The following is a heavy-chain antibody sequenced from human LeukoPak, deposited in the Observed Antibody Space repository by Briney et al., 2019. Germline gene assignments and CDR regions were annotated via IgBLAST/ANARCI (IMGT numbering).Heavy chain of an antibody. CDR2: IYHSGST. CDR3: ARQGEAYDSRDWYFDL. J-gene: IGHJ2*01. D-gene: IGHD3-22*01. CDR1: DYSISSGYY. Sequence: PSETLSLTCAVSDYSISSGYYWGWIRQPPGKGLEWIGSIYHSGSTYYNPSLKSRVTISVDTSKNQFSLKLSSVTAADTAVYYCARQGEAYDSRDWYFDLWGRGTLVTVSS. V-gene: IGHV4-38-2*01.